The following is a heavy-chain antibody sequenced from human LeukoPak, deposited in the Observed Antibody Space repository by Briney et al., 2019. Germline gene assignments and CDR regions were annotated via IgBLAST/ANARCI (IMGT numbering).Heavy chain of an antibody. J-gene: IGHJ4*02. V-gene: IGHV3-21*01. D-gene: IGHD3-9*01. Sequence: GGSLRLSCAASGFTFSSYSMNWVRQAPGKGLEWVSSISSSSSYIYYADSVKGRFTISRDNAKNSLYLQMNSLRAEDTAVYYCARGAPYYDILTGYLDYWGQGTLVTVSS. CDR1: GFTFSSYS. CDR2: ISSSSSYI. CDR3: ARGAPYYDILTGYLDY.